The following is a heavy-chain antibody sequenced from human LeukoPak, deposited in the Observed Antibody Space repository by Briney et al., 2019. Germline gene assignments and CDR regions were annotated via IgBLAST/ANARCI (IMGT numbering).Heavy chain of an antibody. J-gene: IGHJ6*02. Sequence: SETLSLTCAVYGGSFSGYYWSWIRQPPGKGLEWIGEINHSGSTNYNPSLKSRVTISVDTSKNQFSPKLSSVTAADTAVYYCATEHGTNYYGMDVWGQGTTVTVSS. CDR2: INHSGST. CDR3: ATEHGTNYYGMDV. D-gene: IGHD1-7*01. CDR1: GGSFSGYY. V-gene: IGHV4-34*01.